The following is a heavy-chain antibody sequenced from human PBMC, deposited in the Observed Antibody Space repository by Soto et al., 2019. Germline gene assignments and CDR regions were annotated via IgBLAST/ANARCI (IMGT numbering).Heavy chain of an antibody. D-gene: IGHD5-18*01. CDR3: ARDVETSMDGLNYFDL. V-gene: IGHV3-21*01. Sequence: PXGSLRLSCAASGFTLSYYAMNWVRQAPGKGLDWVSSISSSGSYIHYADSVKGRFTISSDNAKNSLFLQMDSLRAEDTAVYYCARDVETSMDGLNYFDLWGQGTLVTVSS. J-gene: IGHJ5*02. CDR2: ISSSGSYI. CDR1: GFTLSYYA.